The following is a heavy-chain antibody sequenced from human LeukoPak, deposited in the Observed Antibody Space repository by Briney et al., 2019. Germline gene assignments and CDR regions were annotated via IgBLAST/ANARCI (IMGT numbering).Heavy chain of an antibody. CDR1: GFTFSYYT. V-gene: IGHV3-23*01. J-gene: IGHJ4*02. Sequence: GGSLRLSCAASGFTFSYYTMYWIRQAPGKGLEWVSIIGISGGGIHYADSVKGRFTISRDNSKNTLYLQMNSLRAEDTAVYYCAIDPNWGVDYWGQGVLVTVSS. CDR3: AIDPNWGVDY. D-gene: IGHD7-27*01. CDR2: IGISGGGI.